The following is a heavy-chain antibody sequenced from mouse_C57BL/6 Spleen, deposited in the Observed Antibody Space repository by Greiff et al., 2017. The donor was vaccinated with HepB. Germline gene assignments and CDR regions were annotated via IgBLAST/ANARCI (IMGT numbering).Heavy chain of an antibody. J-gene: IGHJ2*01. CDR1: GYTFTSYW. CDR3: ARGGIGYYFDY. Sequence: QQSCKASGYTFTSYWMHWVKQRPGQGLEWIGEIDPSDSYTNYNQKFKGKSTLTVDKSSSTAYMQLSSLTSEDSAVYYCARGGIGYYFDYWGQGTTLTVSS. CDR2: IDPSDSYT. V-gene: IGHV1-69*01.